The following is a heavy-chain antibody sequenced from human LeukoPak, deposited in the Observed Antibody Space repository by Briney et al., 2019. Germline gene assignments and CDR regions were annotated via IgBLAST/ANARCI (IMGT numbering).Heavy chain of an antibody. Sequence: SVKVSCKASGGTFSSYAISWVRQAPGQGLEWMGRIIPILGIANYAQKFQGRVTITADKSTSTAYMELSSLRSEDTAVYYCASRTPGFFDWLSGYYYGMDVWGQGTTVTVSS. D-gene: IGHD3-9*01. CDR1: GGTFSSYA. J-gene: IGHJ6*02. CDR2: IIPILGIA. V-gene: IGHV1-69*04. CDR3: ASRTPGFFDWLSGYYYGMDV.